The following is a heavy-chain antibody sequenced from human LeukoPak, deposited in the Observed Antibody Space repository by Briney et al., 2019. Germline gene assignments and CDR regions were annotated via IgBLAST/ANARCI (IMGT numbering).Heavy chain of an antibody. CDR3: ANRRGYSYGYDY. D-gene: IGHD5-18*01. J-gene: IGHJ4*02. CDR2: ISGSGGST. Sequence: PGGSLRLSCAASGFTFSSYGMSWARQAPGKGLEWVSAISGSGGSTYYADSVKGRFTISRDNAKNSLYLQMNSLRAEDTAVYYCANRRGYSYGYDYWGQGTLVTVSS. CDR1: GFTFSSYG. V-gene: IGHV3-23*01.